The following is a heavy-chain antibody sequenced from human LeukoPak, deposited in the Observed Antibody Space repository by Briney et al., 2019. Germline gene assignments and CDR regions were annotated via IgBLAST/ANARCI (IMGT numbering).Heavy chain of an antibody. Sequence: GGSLRLSCAASGFTFSSYWMSWVRQAPGKGLEWVANIKQDGSEKYYVDSVKGRFTISRDNAKNSLYLQMNSLRAEDTAVYYCARDLNYDFWSGYGSTYFDYWGQGTLVTVSS. CDR2: IKQDGSEK. V-gene: IGHV3-7*01. CDR1: GFTFSSYW. J-gene: IGHJ4*02. D-gene: IGHD3-3*01. CDR3: ARDLNYDFWSGYGSTYFDY.